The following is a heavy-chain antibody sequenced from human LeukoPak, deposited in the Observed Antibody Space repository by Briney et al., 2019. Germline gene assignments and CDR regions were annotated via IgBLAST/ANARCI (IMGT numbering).Heavy chain of an antibody. J-gene: IGHJ4*02. CDR3: ATSIAAAGKVDY. CDR1: GGSISSGGYY. CDR2: IYYSGST. V-gene: IGHV4-31*03. D-gene: IGHD6-13*01. Sequence: SQTPSLTCTVSGGSISSGGYYWSWIRQHPGKGLEWIGYIYYSGSTYYNPSLKSRVTISVDTSKNQFSLKLSSVTAADTAVYYCATSIAAAGKVDYWGQGTLVTVSS.